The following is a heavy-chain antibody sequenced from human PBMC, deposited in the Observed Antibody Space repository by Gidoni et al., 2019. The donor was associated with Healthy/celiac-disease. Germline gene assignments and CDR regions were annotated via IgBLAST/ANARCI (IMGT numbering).Heavy chain of an antibody. J-gene: IGHJ5*02. V-gene: IGHV1-69*01. Sequence: QVQLVQSGAEVTKPGSSVKVSCKASGGTFSSYAISWVRQAPGQGLEWMVGIIPIFGTANYAQKFQGRVTITADESTSTAYMELSSLRSEDTAVYYCAALASYQQDWFDPWGQGTLVTVSS. D-gene: IGHD2-2*01. CDR1: GGTFSSYA. CDR3: AALASYQQDWFDP. CDR2: IIPIFGTA.